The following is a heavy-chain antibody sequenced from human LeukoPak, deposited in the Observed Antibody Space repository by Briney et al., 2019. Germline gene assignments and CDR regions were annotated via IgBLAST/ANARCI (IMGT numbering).Heavy chain of an antibody. Sequence: PGGSLRLSCAASGFTFSNYAMNWVRQAPGKGLEWVSAISAGGGSTYYADSVKGRFTISRDNSKNTLHLQMNSLRAEDTAVYYCAKDEQWELLGAAFDIWGQGTMVTVSS. J-gene: IGHJ3*02. CDR2: ISAGGGST. CDR3: AKDEQWELLGAAFDI. CDR1: GFTFSNYA. D-gene: IGHD1-26*01. V-gene: IGHV3-23*01.